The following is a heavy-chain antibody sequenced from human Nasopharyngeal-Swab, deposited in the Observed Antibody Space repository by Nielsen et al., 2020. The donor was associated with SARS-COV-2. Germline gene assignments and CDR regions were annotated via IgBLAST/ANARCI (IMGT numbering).Heavy chain of an antibody. V-gene: IGHV1-2*04. J-gene: IGHJ4*02. CDR2: INPNSGGT. D-gene: IGHD2-15*01. CDR3: ARGWYCSGGSCSPSPFDY. CDR1: GYTFTGYY. Sequence: ASVKVSCKASGYTFTGYYMHWVRQAPGQGLVWMGWINPNSGGTNYAQKFQGWVTMTRDTSISTAYMELSRLRSDDTAVYYCARGWYCSGGSCSPSPFDYWGQGTLVTVSS.